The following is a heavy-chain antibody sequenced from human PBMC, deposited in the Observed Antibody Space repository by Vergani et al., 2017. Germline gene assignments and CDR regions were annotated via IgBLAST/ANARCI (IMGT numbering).Heavy chain of an antibody. J-gene: IGHJ4*02. D-gene: IGHD2-15*01. CDR1: GYTFNTYD. V-gene: IGHV1-8*02. CDR2: MNPNSGNT. Sequence: QVQLVQSGAEVKKPGASVKVSCKASGYTFNTYDINWVRQAPGQGLEWMGWMNPNSGNTGYAQKFQGRVTMTRDTSITTAYMELNSLRFGDTAVYYCARDADESGVAYWGQGTLVTVSS. CDR3: ARDADESGVAY.